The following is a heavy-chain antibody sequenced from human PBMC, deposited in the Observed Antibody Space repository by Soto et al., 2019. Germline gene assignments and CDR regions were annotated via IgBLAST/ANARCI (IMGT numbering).Heavy chain of an antibody. D-gene: IGHD6-19*01. V-gene: IGHV1-2*02. J-gene: IGHJ4*02. CDR3: ASDHSSDWTFDY. Sequence: ASVKVSCKASGYTFTGYYLHWVRQAPGQGLEWMGWINPNSGGTNYAQKFQGRVTMTRDTSISTAYMELSRLRSDDTAVYYCASDHSSDWTFDYWGQGTLVTFSS. CDR2: INPNSGGT. CDR1: GYTFTGYY.